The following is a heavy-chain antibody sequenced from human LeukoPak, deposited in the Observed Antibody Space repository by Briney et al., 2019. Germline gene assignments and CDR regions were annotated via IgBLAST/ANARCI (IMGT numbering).Heavy chain of an antibody. J-gene: IGHJ4*02. CDR1: GFTFSDYY. Sequence: GGTLRLSCAASGFTFSDYYMTWIRQAPGEGLEWLSYISGSSSYPNYADSVKGRFTISRDSAKNSLYLQMNSLRAEDTAVYYCARDKGPIIAVAPFDYWGQGTLVT. CDR2: ISGSSSYP. CDR3: ARDKGPIIAVAPFDY. V-gene: IGHV3-11*06. D-gene: IGHD6-19*01.